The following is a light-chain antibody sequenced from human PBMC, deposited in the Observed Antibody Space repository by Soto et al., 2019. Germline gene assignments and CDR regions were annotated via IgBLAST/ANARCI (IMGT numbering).Light chain of an antibody. J-gene: IGKJ5*01. CDR2: YAS. CDR3: QQYNIWPPIT. V-gene: IGKV3-15*01. Sequence: EILMTQSPATLSVSPGARATLSCRASQSVRNNLAWYQQKPGQAPRLLIYYASTMATGVPARFSGSGSGTEFTLTISSLQSEDSALYYCQQYNIWPPITFGQGTRLEIK. CDR1: QSVRNN.